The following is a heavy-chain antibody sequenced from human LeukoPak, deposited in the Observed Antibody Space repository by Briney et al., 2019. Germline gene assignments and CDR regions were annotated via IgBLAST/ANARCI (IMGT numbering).Heavy chain of an antibody. Sequence: GGALRLSCASSGFTLRRYWIRWVRQGLGGGRWWVANIKQDGSEKYYVDSVKGRFTISRDNAKNSLYLQMNSLRAEDTAVYYCAKDRGARTATVNDYWGQGTLVTVSS. CDR3: AKDRGARTATVNDY. D-gene: IGHD5-12*01. CDR1: GFTLRRYW. J-gene: IGHJ4*02. CDR2: IKQDGSEK. V-gene: IGHV3-7*01.